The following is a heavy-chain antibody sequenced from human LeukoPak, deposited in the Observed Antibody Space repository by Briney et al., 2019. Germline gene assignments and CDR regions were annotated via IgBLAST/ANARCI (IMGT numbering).Heavy chain of an antibody. CDR3: ARDLKAYSSSGGVDY. Sequence: PAGSLRLSCAASGLTFSSYSMNWVRQAPGKGLEWVSYISSSSTTIHYADSVQGRFTISTDSARNSLYLQMNSLTAEDTAVYYCARDLKAYSSSGGVDYWGQGTPVTVSS. CDR1: GLTFSSYS. D-gene: IGHD6-13*01. V-gene: IGHV3-48*01. J-gene: IGHJ4*02. CDR2: ISSSSTTI.